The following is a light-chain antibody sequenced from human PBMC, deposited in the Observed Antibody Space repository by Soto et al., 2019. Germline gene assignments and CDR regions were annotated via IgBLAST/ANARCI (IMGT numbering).Light chain of an antibody. CDR3: RSYTSKSSLI. CDR1: MRDVGAYNL. V-gene: IGLV2-14*01. J-gene: IGLJ2*01. Sequence: QSVLTQPASVSGSPGQSITISCAGTMRDVGAYNLVSCYQQHPGRAPQLIIYEVRNRPSGISFSFSGSKSGNTASLTISGLQAEDEADYYCRSYTSKSSLIFGGGTKVNVL. CDR2: EVR.